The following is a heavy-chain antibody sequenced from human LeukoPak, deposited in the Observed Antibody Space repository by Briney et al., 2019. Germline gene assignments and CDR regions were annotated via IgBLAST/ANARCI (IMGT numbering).Heavy chain of an antibody. D-gene: IGHD5-24*01. CDR1: GFTFSSYG. V-gene: IGHV3-33*06. Sequence: GSSLRLSRAASGFTFSSYGMHWVRQAPGKGLEWVAVIWYDGSNKYYADSVKGRFTISRDNSKNTLYLQMNSLRAEDTAVYYCAKDQERWLQFALDYWGQGTLVTVSS. CDR2: IWYDGSNK. CDR3: AKDQERWLQFALDY. J-gene: IGHJ4*02.